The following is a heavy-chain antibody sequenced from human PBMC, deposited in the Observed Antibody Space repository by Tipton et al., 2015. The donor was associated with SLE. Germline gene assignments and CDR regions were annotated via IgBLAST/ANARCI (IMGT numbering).Heavy chain of an antibody. V-gene: IGHV3-30*03. D-gene: IGHD4-17*01. J-gene: IGHJ4*02. CDR3: ARDSPSTTGGGGFDY. Sequence: SLRLSCAASGFTFTNYWMGWVRQAPGKGLEWVAVISYDGSNKYYADSVKGRFTISRDNSKNTLYLQMNSLRAEDTAVYYCARDSPSTTGGGGFDYWGQGTLVTVSS. CDR1: GFTFTNYW. CDR2: ISYDGSNK.